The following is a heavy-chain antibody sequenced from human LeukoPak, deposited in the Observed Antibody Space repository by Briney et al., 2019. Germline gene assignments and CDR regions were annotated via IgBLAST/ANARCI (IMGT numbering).Heavy chain of an antibody. J-gene: IGHJ6*03. V-gene: IGHV1-69*06. D-gene: IGHD5-18*01. Sequence: SVKVSCKASGGTFNNYAISWVRQAPGQGLEWMGGIIPIFATANYAQRFQGRVTITADKSTSTAYMEVSSLRSKDTAVYYCARLGVMVVDTAMPDNYYYYYMDVWGKGSTVTVSS. CDR2: IIPIFATA. CDR3: ARLGVMVVDTAMPDNYYYYYMDV. CDR1: GGTFNNYA.